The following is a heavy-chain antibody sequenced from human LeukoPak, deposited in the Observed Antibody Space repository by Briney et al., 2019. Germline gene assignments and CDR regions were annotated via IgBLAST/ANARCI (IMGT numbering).Heavy chain of an antibody. CDR1: GYNFTTFS. D-gene: IGHD3-16*02. V-gene: IGHV1-18*01. J-gene: IGHJ4*02. CDR2: INANNGKT. Sequence: ASVKVSCKASGYNFTTFSIAWVRQAPGQGIEWMGWINANNGKTHYAKKFHDRVTMTTDALTNTAYMELRGIKSDDTAMFYGSRDSTFGAVVDFNYWGQGTLVTVSS. CDR3: SRDSTFGAVVDFNY.